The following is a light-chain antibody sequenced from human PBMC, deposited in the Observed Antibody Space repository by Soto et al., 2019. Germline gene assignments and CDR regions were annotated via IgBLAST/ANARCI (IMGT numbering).Light chain of an antibody. V-gene: IGKV1-33*01. CDR3: QQYNNVPIT. CDR1: QDIGNY. CDR2: DAS. Sequence: DIQMTQSPSSLSASVGDRVTITCQASQDIGNYLNWYKQKPGKAPKLLIYDASNSETGVPSRFGGSGSGTDFTFTISSLQPKDFATYYCQQYNNVPITFAHGTRLEIK. J-gene: IGKJ5*01.